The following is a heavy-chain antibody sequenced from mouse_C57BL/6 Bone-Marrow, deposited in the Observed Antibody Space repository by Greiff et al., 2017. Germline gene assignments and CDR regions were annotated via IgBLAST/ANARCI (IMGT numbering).Heavy chain of an antibody. Sequence: QVQLQQSGPGLVAPSQSLSITCTVSGFSLTSYGVDWVRQSPGKGLEWLGVIWGVGSTNYNSALKSRLSISKDNSKSQVFLKMNSRQTDDTAMYYFAMIYYDYFALFAYWGQGTLVTVSA. CDR1: GFSLTSYG. J-gene: IGHJ3*01. CDR2: IWGVGST. CDR3: AMIYYDYFALFAY. D-gene: IGHD2-4*01. V-gene: IGHV2-6*01.